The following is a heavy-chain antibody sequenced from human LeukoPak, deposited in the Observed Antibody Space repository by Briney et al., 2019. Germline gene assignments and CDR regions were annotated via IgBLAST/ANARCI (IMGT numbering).Heavy chain of an antibody. D-gene: IGHD1-20*01. Sequence: PSETLSLTCTVSGGSISSYYWGWIRQPPGKGLEWIGYIYYSGSTDYNPSLKSRVTISVDTSKNQFSLKLSSVTAADTAVYYCAGSNWNDGFWLDPWGQGTLVTVSS. CDR2: IYYSGST. V-gene: IGHV4-59*01. CDR1: GGSISSYY. CDR3: AGSNWNDGFWLDP. J-gene: IGHJ5*02.